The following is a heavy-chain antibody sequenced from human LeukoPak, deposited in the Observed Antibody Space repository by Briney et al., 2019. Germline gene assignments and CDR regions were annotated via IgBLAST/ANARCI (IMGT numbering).Heavy chain of an antibody. D-gene: IGHD3-3*01. CDR3: ARGYYDFWSGYYTGINWFDP. J-gene: IGHJ5*02. CDR1: GYSISSGYY. V-gene: IGHV4-38-2*02. Sequence: SETLSLTCSVSGYSISSGYYWGWIRQPPGKGLEWIGNIYHDGNTYYNPSLKSRVTISVDTSKNQFSLKLSSVTAADTAVYYCARGYYDFWSGYYTGINWFDPWGQGTLVTVSS. CDR2: IYHDGNT.